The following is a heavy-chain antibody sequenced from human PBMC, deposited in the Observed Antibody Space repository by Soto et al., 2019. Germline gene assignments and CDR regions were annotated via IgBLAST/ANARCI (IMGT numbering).Heavy chain of an antibody. CDR1: GFTFSSYE. D-gene: IGHD2-2*01. CDR2: ISSSGSTI. CDR3: ARDRQYCSSTSGHYWYFDF. Sequence: EVQLVESGGGVVQPGGSLRLSCAASGFTFSSYEMNWVRQAPGKGLEWVSYISSSGSTIYYADSVKGRFTISRDNAKNSLYRQMNSLRAEDTAVYYCARDRQYCSSTSGHYWYFDFWGRGTLVTVSS. V-gene: IGHV3-48*03. J-gene: IGHJ2*01.